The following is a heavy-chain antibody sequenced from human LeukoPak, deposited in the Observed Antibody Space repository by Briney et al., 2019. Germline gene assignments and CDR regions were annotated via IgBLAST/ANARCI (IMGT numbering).Heavy chain of an antibody. V-gene: IGHV3-74*01. CDR1: GFTFSNYW. Sequence: PGRSLRLSCAASGFTFSNYWMHWVRHAPGKGLVWVSRINSDGRSTSYADSVKGRFTISRDNAKNTLYLQMNSLRAEDTAVYYCARGYYDSSGYYLIDYWGQGTLVTVSS. D-gene: IGHD3-22*01. CDR2: INSDGRST. J-gene: IGHJ4*02. CDR3: ARGYYDSSGYYLIDY.